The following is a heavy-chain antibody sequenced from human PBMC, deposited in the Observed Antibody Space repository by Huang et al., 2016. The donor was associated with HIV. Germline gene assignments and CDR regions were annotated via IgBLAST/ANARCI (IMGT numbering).Heavy chain of an antibody. CDR1: DFDFSSYW. J-gene: IGHJ3*02. Sequence: EVQLVESGGGLVQPGGSLRLSCAASDFDFSSYWMMWLRQVPGKGLEWVASIREDSSQKDYLDSVKGRFIISRDNPKKSLYLQMNNLRAEDAAVYYCARDPFIKAFDIWGQGTLVTVSS. V-gene: IGHV3-7*01. CDR2: IREDSSQK. CDR3: ARDPFIKAFDI.